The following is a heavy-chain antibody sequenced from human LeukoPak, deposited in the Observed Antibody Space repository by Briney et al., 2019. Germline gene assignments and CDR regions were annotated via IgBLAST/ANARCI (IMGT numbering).Heavy chain of an antibody. CDR3: ARSVSGSYSGFDY. J-gene: IGHJ4*02. CDR1: GFTFSSYD. Sequence: GVSLRLSCAASGFTFSSYDTHWVRQATGKGLEWVSAIGTAGDTYYPGSVKGRFTISRENAKNSLYLQMNSPRAGDTAVYYCARSVSGSYSGFDYWGQGTLVTVSS. D-gene: IGHD1-26*01. CDR2: IGTAGDT. V-gene: IGHV3-13*01.